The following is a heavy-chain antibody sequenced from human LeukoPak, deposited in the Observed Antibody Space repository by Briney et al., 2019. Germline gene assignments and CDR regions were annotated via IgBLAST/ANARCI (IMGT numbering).Heavy chain of an antibody. V-gene: IGHV4-31*03. CDR3: ARFIVGATLLDY. J-gene: IGHJ4*02. D-gene: IGHD1-26*01. CDR2: IYYSGST. CDR1: GGSISSGGYY. Sequence: PSETLSLTCTVSGGSISSGGYYWSWIRQHPGKGLEWIGYIYYSGSTYYNPSLKSRVTISVDTPKNQFSLKLSSVTAADTAVYYCARFIVGATLLDYWGQGTLVTVSS.